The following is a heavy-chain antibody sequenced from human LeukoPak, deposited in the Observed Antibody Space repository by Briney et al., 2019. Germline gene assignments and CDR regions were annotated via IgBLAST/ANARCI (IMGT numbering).Heavy chain of an antibody. J-gene: IGHJ2*01. CDR1: GFNVSRNY. V-gene: IGHV3-53*01. CDR3: ARNHLLGYWYFDL. Sequence: GGSLRLSCAASGFNVSRNYMSWVRQAPGKGLEWLSVIYSSGTTDYADSVSGRFTISRDNSKNILYLQMNSLRAEDTADYYCARNHLLGYWYFDLWGRGTQVTVSS. CDR2: IYSSGTT. D-gene: IGHD1-26*01.